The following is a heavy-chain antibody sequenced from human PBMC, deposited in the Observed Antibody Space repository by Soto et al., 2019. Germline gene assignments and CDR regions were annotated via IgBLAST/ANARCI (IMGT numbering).Heavy chain of an antibody. Sequence: EVQLVESGGGLEKPGGSLRLSCAASGFIFENVWMSWVRQAPGKGLEWVVLISRTANGGTTDYAAPVKGRFTISRDASKDTLYPQMDSLKREDTGLYYWITGYCGGGSVCYRWGEGTLVTVS. J-gene: IGHJ5*02. D-gene: IGHD2-15*01. CDR1: GFIFENVW. CDR3: ITGYCGGGSVCYR. CDR2: ISRTANGGTT. V-gene: IGHV3-15*01.